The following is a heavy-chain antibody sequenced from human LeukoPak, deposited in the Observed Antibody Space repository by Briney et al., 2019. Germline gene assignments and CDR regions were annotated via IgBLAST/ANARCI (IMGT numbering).Heavy chain of an antibody. J-gene: IGHJ4*02. V-gene: IGHV4-34*01. Sequence: SETLSLTCAVYGGSFSGYYWSWIRQPPGKGLEWIGEINHSGSTNYNPSLKSRVTISVDTSKNQFSLKLSSVTAADTAVYYCARRLGEYYYDSSGYYAYFDYWGQGTLVTVSS. D-gene: IGHD3-22*01. CDR1: GGSFSGYY. CDR3: ARRLGEYYYDSSGYYAYFDY. CDR2: INHSGST.